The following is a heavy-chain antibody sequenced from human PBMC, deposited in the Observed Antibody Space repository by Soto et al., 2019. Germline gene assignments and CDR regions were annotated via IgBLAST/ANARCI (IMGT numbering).Heavy chain of an antibody. Sequence: ASVKVSCKASGYTFTSYGISWVRQAPGQGLEWMGWISAYNGNTNYAQKLQGRVTMTTDTSTSTAYMELRSLRSDDTAVYYCAGAHGSSFYYYYYYMDVWGKGTTVTVSS. CDR2: ISAYNGNT. V-gene: IGHV1-18*01. D-gene: IGHD6-13*01. J-gene: IGHJ6*03. CDR3: AGAHGSSFYYYYYYMDV. CDR1: GYTFTSYG.